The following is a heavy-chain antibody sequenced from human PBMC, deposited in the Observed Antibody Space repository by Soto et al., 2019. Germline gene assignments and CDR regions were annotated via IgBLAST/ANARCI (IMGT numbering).Heavy chain of an antibody. CDR2: MYYSGST. Sequence: SETLSLTCTVSGGSISDYYWFWIRQSTGRGLEWIGYMYYSGSTNYNPSLKSRVTISLDTSENQFSLNLKSVTAADTAVYYCARGARFGDRRYMDVWGKGTTVTVSS. CDR3: ARGARFGDRRYMDV. J-gene: IGHJ6*03. CDR1: GGSISDYY. V-gene: IGHV4-59*12. D-gene: IGHD3-10*01.